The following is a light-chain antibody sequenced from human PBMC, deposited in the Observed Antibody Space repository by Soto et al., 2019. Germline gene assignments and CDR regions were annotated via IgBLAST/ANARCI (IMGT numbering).Light chain of an antibody. CDR1: QSVLYSSNNKNY. CDR2: WAS. V-gene: IGKV4-1*01. J-gene: IGKJ3*01. Sequence: DIVMTQSPDSLAVSLGERATINCKSSQSVLYSSNNKNYLAWYQHKPGQPPKLLIYWASTRESGVPDRFSGSGSGTDFTLTISSLQAEDVAAYYCQQYYSTPFTFGPGTKVDIK. CDR3: QQYYSTPFT.